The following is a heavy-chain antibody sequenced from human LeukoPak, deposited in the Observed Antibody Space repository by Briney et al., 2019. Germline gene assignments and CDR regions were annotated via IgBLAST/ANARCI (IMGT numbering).Heavy chain of an antibody. V-gene: IGHV3-21*01. CDR2: ISSSSSYI. D-gene: IGHD6-13*01. J-gene: IGHJ6*03. CDR1: GFTFSSYS. CDR3: ANGYHNSWYSDYMDV. Sequence: GGSLRLSCAASGFTFSSYSMNWVRQAPGKGLEWVSSISSSSSYIYYADSVKGRFTISRDNSKNMLYLQMNSLRAEDTALYYCANGYHNSWYSDYMDVWGKGTTVTVSS.